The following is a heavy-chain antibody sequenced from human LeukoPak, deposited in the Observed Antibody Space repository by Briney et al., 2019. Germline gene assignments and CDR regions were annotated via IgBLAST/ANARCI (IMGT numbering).Heavy chain of an antibody. Sequence: GGSLRLSCAATGFTFSSHGMHWVRQAPGKGLEWVAVIWFDGSDKYYADSVKGRFTISRDNSKNTLYLQMNSLRAEDTAVYYCAKARQSSKRTSTIFGVVITPRRDAIPGYFDYWGQGTLVTVSS. J-gene: IGHJ4*02. CDR1: GFTFSSHG. D-gene: IGHD3-3*01. V-gene: IGHV3-33*06. CDR3: AKARQSSKRTSTIFGVVITPRRDAIPGYFDY. CDR2: IWFDGSDK.